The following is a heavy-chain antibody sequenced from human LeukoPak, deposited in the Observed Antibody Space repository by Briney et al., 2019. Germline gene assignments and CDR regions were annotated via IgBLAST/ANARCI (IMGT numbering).Heavy chain of an antibody. CDR3: ARGRIAAAGTFFDY. V-gene: IGHV4-59*01. J-gene: IGHJ4*02. CDR2: IYYSGST. CDR1: GGSISSYY. Sequence: PSETLSLTCTVSGGSISSYYWSWIRQPPGKGLEWIGYIYYSGSTNYNPSLKSRVTISVDTSKNQFSLKLSSVTAADTAVYYCARGRIAAAGTFFDYWGQGTLVTVSS. D-gene: IGHD6-13*01.